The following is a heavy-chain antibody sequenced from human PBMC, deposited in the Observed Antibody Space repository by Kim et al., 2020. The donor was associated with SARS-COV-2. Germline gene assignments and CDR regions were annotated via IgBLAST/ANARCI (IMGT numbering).Heavy chain of an antibody. CDR1: GFTFSSYW. CDR2: IKQDGSEK. V-gene: IGHV3-7*05. D-gene: IGHD2-21*01. CDR3: ARFFRTFLWGPFDY. Sequence: GGSLRLSCAASGFTFSSYWMSWIRQAPGKGLEWVANIKQDGSEKYYVDSVKGRFTISRDNAKNSLYLQMNSLRAEDTAVYYCARFFRTFLWGPFDYWGQGTLVTVSS. J-gene: IGHJ4*02.